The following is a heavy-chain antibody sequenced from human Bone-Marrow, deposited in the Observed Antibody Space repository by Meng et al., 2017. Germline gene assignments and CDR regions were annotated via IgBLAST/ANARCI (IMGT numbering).Heavy chain of an antibody. Sequence: GSLRLSCTVSGYSISSGYYWGWIRQPPGKGLEWIGSIYHSGSTYYNPSLKSRVTISVDTSKNQFSLKLSSVTAADTAVYYCARETPRLDDILTGYYPYYYYYGMDVWGQGTTVTVSS. D-gene: IGHD3-9*01. J-gene: IGHJ6*02. CDR3: ARETPRLDDILTGYYPYYYYYGMDV. CDR2: IYHSGST. V-gene: IGHV4-38-2*02. CDR1: GYSISSGYY.